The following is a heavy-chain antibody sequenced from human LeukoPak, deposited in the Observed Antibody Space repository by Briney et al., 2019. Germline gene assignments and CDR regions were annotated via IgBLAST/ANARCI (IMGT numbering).Heavy chain of an antibody. Sequence: GGSLRLSCAASGFTFSSYWMSWVRQAPGKGLEWVANINQDGSEKYYVDSVKGRFTVSRDNAKNSVHLQMNSLRAEDTAVYYCARAGLDSSGYYYSVFDYWGQGTLVTVSS. CDR3: ARAGLDSSGYYYSVFDY. CDR1: GFTFSSYW. CDR2: INQDGSEK. D-gene: IGHD3-22*01. V-gene: IGHV3-7*01. J-gene: IGHJ4*02.